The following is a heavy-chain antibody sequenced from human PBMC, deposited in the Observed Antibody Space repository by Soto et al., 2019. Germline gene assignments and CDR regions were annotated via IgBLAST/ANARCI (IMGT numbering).Heavy chain of an antibody. V-gene: IGHV4-39*02. CDR2: IYYSGST. CDR1: GGSISSSSYY. Sequence: SETLSLTCTVSGGSISSSSYYWGWIRQPPGKGLEWIGSIYYSGSTYYNPSLKSRVTISVDTSKNQFSLKLSSVTAADTAVYYCERDIFFGGGYPPLFAYGAQGTLVPVSS. D-gene: IGHD3-16*01. CDR3: ERDIFFGGGYPPLFAY. J-gene: IGHJ4*02.